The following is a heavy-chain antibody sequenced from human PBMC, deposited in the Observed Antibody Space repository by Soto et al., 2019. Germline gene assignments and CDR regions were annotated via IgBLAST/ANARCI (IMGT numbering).Heavy chain of an antibody. D-gene: IGHD4-4*01. Sequence: ASVKVSCKASGYTFAGYYMHWVRQAPGQGLEWIGWIVPSSGDTNYAQKFQERVTMTRDTSTSTAYMELSSLRSEDTAVYYCAAEYSNYLDYWGQGALVTVSS. CDR1: GYTFAGYY. CDR3: AAEYSNYLDY. J-gene: IGHJ4*02. V-gene: IGHV1-2*02. CDR2: IVPSSGDT.